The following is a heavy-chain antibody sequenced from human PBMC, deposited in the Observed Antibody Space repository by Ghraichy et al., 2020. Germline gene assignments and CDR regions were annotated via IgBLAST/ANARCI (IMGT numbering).Heavy chain of an antibody. V-gene: IGHV3-33*01. Sequence: LSLTCAASGFSFSASGMHWVRQAPGKGLEWVAIIHSDGSHIHYSDSVKGRFTISRANSKNTLYLQMSSLRGEDTAVYYCARDVWDCSVSPCQSDYFDYWGQGTQVTVS. CDR2: IHSDGSHI. CDR1: GFSFSASG. CDR3: ARDVWDCSVSPCQSDYFDY. D-gene: IGHD2-15*01. J-gene: IGHJ4*02.